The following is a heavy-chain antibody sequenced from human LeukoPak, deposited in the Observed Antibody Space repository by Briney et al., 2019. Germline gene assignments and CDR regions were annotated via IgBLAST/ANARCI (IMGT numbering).Heavy chain of an antibody. CDR1: GGSISSYY. Sequence: SETLSLTCTVSGGSISSYYWSWIRQPPGKGLEWIGYIYTSGSTNYNPSLKSRVTISVDTSKNQFSLKLRSVTAADTAVYYCARLSVDYYGSGSYPLYYYYYMDVWGKGTTVTVSS. V-gene: IGHV4-4*09. CDR2: IYTSGST. J-gene: IGHJ6*03. CDR3: ARLSVDYYGSGSYPLYYYYYMDV. D-gene: IGHD3-10*01.